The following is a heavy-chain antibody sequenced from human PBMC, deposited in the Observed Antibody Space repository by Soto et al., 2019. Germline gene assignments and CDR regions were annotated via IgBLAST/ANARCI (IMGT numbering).Heavy chain of an antibody. CDR2: ISASGGSP. CDR3: AKGVSRYGDQDYFDC. CDR1: GFTFSSYT. V-gene: IGHV3-23*01. J-gene: IGHJ4*02. D-gene: IGHD4-17*01. Sequence: EVQLLESGGGLVQPGGSLRLSCAASGFTFSSYTMSWVRQAPGKGLEWVSAISASGGSPYYADSVKGRFTISRDNSKNTLYLESDRLRAEDTAVYYCAKGVSRYGDQDYFDCWGQGSLVTVSA.